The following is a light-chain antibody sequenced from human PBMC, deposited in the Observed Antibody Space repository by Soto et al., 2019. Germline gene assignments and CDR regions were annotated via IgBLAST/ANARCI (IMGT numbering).Light chain of an antibody. V-gene: IGKV3-20*01. J-gene: IGKJ2*01. CDR3: QQYGDSPIYT. CDR2: AAS. CDR1: HSSGSDY. Sequence: EVVLTQSPGTQSLSPGERVTLSCRASHSSGSDYLAWYQQKPGQAPRLLIYAASNRATGIPDRFSGSGSGTDFTLTISRLEPEDFAVYYCQQYGDSPIYTFGQGTKLEIK.